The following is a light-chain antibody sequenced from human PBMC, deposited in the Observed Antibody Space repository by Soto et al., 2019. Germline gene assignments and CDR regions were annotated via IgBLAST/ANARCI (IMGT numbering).Light chain of an antibody. CDR2: DAS. Sequence: EIVMTQSPATLSVSPGERATLSCRASESVSSKLVWYQKKPGQAPRLLIYDASNRATGIPARFSGSGSGTEFTLTISSLQSEDFAVYYCQQYNNWPPWTFGQGTKVDIK. CDR3: QQYNNWPPWT. J-gene: IGKJ1*01. V-gene: IGKV3D-15*01. CDR1: ESVSSK.